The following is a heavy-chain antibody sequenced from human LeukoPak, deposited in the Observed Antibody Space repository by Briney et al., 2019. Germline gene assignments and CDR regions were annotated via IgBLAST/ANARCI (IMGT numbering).Heavy chain of an antibody. Sequence: GRSLRLSCAASGFTFSSYGMHWVRPAPGRGLEWVAVMWYDGTSKYYADSVKGRFTISRDNSKNTLYLQLNNLRAGDTAVYYCAKAPKGFCLGAFCYSLDHWAQGTLVAVSS. D-gene: IGHD2-15*01. CDR1: GFTFSSYG. J-gene: IGHJ4*02. CDR2: MWYDGTSK. CDR3: AKAPKGFCLGAFCYSLDH. V-gene: IGHV3-33*06.